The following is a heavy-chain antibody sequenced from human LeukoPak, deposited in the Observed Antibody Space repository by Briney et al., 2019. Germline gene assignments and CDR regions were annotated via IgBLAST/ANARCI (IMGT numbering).Heavy chain of an antibody. V-gene: IGHV3-7*01. J-gene: IGHJ4*02. D-gene: IGHD6-19*01. CDR3: ARDFEISSG. Sequence: GGSLTLSCVASGFTFSSYWMSWLRQAPGKGLEWVANIKQEESEIYYVDSVKGRFTISRHNAKDSLYLHMQSQRAEDAAVYSCARDFEISSGWGQGTLVTVSS. CDR1: GFTFSSYW. CDR2: IKQEESEI.